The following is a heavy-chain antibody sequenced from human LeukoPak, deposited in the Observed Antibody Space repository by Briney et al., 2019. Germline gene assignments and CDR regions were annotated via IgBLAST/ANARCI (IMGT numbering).Heavy chain of an antibody. V-gene: IGHV1-69*05. J-gene: IGHJ4*02. CDR3: ARDSVNLGIAAAGNDY. Sequence: SVKVSCKASGGTFSNYAISWVRQAPGQGLEWMGGIIPIFGTANYAQKFQGRVTITTDESTSTAYMELSSLRSEDTAVYYCARDSVNLGIAAAGNDYWGQGTLVTVSS. D-gene: IGHD6-13*01. CDR2: IIPIFGTA. CDR1: GGTFSNYA.